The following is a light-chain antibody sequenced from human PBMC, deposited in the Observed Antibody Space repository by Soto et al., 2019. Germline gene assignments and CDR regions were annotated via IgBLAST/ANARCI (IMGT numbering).Light chain of an antibody. CDR1: QSVLYSSNNKNY. CDR3: QHYYTTPHT. Sequence: DIVMTQSPDSLAVSLGERATINCKSSQSVLYSSNNKNYLAWYQQKPGQPPKLLISWASTRESGVPDRFSGSGSGTDFTLTISSLQAEDVAVYYCQHYYTTPHTFGQGTKLEIK. J-gene: IGKJ2*01. CDR2: WAS. V-gene: IGKV4-1*01.